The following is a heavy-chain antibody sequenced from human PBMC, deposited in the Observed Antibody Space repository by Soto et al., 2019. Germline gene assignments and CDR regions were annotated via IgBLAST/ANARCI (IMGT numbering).Heavy chain of an antibody. CDR2: TLYSGRT. CDR1: GASMRTGGYY. Sequence: SETLSLTCTVSGASMRTGGYYWSWIRQHPGKGLEWIGYTLYSGRTHYNPSLQSRVTMSVDTSKNQFSLNLTSVTAADTAVYLCARDAPPFDYWGQGILVTVSS. CDR3: ARDAPPFDY. J-gene: IGHJ4*02. V-gene: IGHV4-31*03.